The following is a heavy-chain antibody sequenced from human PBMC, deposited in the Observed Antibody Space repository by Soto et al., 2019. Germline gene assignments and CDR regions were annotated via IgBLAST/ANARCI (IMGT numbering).Heavy chain of an antibody. CDR2: ISDSGGST. CDR3: AKDGGWSLAVAGLFDY. V-gene: IGHV3-23*01. CDR1: GSTFSSDA. D-gene: IGHD6-19*01. J-gene: IGHJ4*02. Sequence: EVHLLEYGGGLVQPGGSLRLSCVVSGSTFSSDAMSWVRQAPGRGLEWVSGISDSGGSTYYADSEKGRFTISRDNAKNTLYLQMKSLRVEDTALYYCAKDGGWSLAVAGLFDYWGPGTQVTVSS.